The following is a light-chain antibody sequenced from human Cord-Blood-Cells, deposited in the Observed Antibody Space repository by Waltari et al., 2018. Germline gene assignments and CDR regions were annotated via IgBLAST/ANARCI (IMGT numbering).Light chain of an antibody. V-gene: IGLV3-25*02. CDR2: KDS. Sequence: SYELTQPPSVSVSPGQTARITCSGDALPKQYAYWYQQNPVQAPVLVIYKDSERPSGFPERFSGSSSGTTVTLTISGVQAEDEADYYCQSADSSGTYEVFGGGTKLTVL. CDR1: ALPKQY. CDR3: QSADSSGTYEV. J-gene: IGLJ2*01.